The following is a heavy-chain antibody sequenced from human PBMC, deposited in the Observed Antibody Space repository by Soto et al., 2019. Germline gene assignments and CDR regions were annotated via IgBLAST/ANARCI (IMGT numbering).Heavy chain of an antibody. D-gene: IGHD3-3*01. CDR2: INHSGST. CDR3: ARSSGRIRGLWSGYPNWFDP. V-gene: IGHV4-34*01. Sequence: QVQLQQWGAGLLKPSETLSLTCAVYGGSFSGYYWSWIRQSPGKGLEWIGEINHSGSTNYNPSVKSRVTISVDTSKNQFSLKRSSVTAADTAVYYCARSSGRIRGLWSGYPNWFDPWGQGTLVTVSS. CDR1: GGSFSGYY. J-gene: IGHJ5*02.